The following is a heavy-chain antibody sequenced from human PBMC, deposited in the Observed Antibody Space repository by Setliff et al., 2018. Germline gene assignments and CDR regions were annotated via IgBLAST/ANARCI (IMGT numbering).Heavy chain of an antibody. V-gene: IGHV1-18*01. CDR1: GYRFTTYG. CDR3: ARDLNRWFGEFAFDI. J-gene: IGHJ3*02. D-gene: IGHD3-10*01. CDR2: ISPYNGNT. Sequence: GASVKVSCKASGYRFTTYGINWVRQAPGQGLEWMGWISPYNGNTKYAQKFQGRVTMTADTSTSTAYMELRSLRFDDTAVYYCARDLNRWFGEFAFDIWGQGTMVTVSS.